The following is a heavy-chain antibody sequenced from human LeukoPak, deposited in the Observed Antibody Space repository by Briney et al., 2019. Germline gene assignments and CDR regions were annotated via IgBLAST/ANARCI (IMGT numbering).Heavy chain of an antibody. CDR2: IYTSGST. CDR1: GGSISSSSYY. Sequence: PSETLSLTCTVSGGSISSSSYYWGWIRQPPGKGLEWIGRIYTSGSTNYNLSLKSRVTMSVDTSKNQFSLKLSSVTAADTAVYYCARGVVGLSGLENRGQGSLVTVSS. V-gene: IGHV4-39*07. D-gene: IGHD6-19*01. J-gene: IGHJ4*02. CDR3: ARGVVGLSGLEN.